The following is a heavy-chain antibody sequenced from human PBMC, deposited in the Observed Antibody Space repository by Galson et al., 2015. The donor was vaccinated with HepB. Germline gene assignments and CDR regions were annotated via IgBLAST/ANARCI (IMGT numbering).Heavy chain of an antibody. CDR3: ARDNIVWKQQLVRDYYYYGMDV. J-gene: IGHJ6*02. CDR2: TSYDGSNK. D-gene: IGHD6-13*01. CDR1: GFTFSSYA. V-gene: IGHV3-30-3*01. Sequence: SLRLSCAASGFTFSSYAMHWVRQAPGKGLEWVAVTSYDGSNKYYAGSVKGRFTISRDNSKNTLYLQMNSLRAEDTAVYYCARDNIVWKQQLVRDYYYYGMDVWGQGTTVTVSS.